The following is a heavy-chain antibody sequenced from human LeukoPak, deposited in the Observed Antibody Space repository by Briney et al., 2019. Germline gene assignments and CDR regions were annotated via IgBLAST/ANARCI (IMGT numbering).Heavy chain of an antibody. V-gene: IGHV1-3*01. CDR3: ARCPRIAVAGDYFDY. D-gene: IGHD6-19*01. CDR1: GYTFTSYA. Sequence: ASVKVSCKASGYTFTSYAMHSVRQAPGQRLEWMGWINAGNGNTKYSQKFQGRVTITRDTSASTAYMELSSLRSEDTAVYYCARCPRIAVAGDYFDYWGQGTLVTVSS. CDR2: INAGNGNT. J-gene: IGHJ4*02.